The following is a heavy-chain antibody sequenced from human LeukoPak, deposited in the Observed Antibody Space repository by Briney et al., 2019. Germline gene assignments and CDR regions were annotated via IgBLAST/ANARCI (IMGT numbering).Heavy chain of an antibody. Sequence: SETLSLTCTVSGGSISSGGYYWSWIRQHPGKGLEWIGYIYYSGSTYYNPSLKSRVTISVDTSKNQFSLKLSSVTAADTAVYYCARQSIQLWPDYFDYWGQGTLVTVSS. CDR3: ARQSIQLWPDYFDY. D-gene: IGHD5-18*01. V-gene: IGHV4-31*03. J-gene: IGHJ4*02. CDR2: IYYSGST. CDR1: GGSISSGGYY.